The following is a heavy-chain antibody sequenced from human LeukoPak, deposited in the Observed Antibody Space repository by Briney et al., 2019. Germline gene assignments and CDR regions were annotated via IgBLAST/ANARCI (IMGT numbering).Heavy chain of an antibody. CDR1: GYTFTGYY. CDR3: ARDHRSSTSCYTPSDV. Sequence: ASVKVSCKASGYTFTGYYMHWVRQAPGQGLEWMGWINPNSGGTNYAQKFQGRVTMTRDTSISTAYMELSRLRSDDTAVYYCARDHRSSTSCYTPSDVWGKGTTVTVSS. D-gene: IGHD2-2*02. V-gene: IGHV1-2*02. J-gene: IGHJ6*04. CDR2: INPNSGGT.